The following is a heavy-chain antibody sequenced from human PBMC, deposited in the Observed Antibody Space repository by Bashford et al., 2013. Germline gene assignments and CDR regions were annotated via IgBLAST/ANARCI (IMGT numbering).Heavy chain of an antibody. Sequence: WVRQMPGKGLEWMGIIYPGDSDTRYSPSFQGQVTISADKSISTAYLQWSSLKASDTAMYYCARRIGTTGVVAPYYFDYWGQGTLVTVSS. J-gene: IGHJ4*02. V-gene: IGHV5-51*01. CDR2: IYPGDSDT. D-gene: IGHD4-23*01. CDR3: ARRIGTTGVVAPYYFDY.